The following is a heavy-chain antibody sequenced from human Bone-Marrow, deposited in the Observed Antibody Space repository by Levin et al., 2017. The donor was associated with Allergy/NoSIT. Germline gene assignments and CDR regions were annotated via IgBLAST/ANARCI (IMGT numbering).Heavy chain of an antibody. CDR1: GFTFSSYA. D-gene: IGHD3-10*01. CDR3: AKSDDYYGSGSYVGWFDP. J-gene: IGHJ5*02. CDR2: ISGSGGST. V-gene: IGHV3-23*01. Sequence: GGSLRLSCAASGFTFSSYAMSWVRQAPGKGLEWVSAISGSGGSTYYADSVKGRFTISRDNSKNTLYLQMNSLRAEDTAVYYCAKSDDYYGSGSYVGWFDPWGQGTLVTVSS.